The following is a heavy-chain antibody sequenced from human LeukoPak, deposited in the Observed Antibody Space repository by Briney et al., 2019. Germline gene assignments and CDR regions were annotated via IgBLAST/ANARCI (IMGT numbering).Heavy chain of an antibody. D-gene: IGHD2-2*02. CDR1: GFTFSSYS. CDR2: ISSSSSTI. J-gene: IGHJ3*02. Sequence: GGSLRLSCAASGFTFSSYSMNWVRQAPGKGLEWVSYISSSSSTIYYADSVKGRFTISRDNAKNSLYLRMNSLRAEDTAVYYCARDQGIVVVPAAISSDAFDIWGQGTMVTVSS. V-gene: IGHV3-48*01. CDR3: ARDQGIVVVPAAISSDAFDI.